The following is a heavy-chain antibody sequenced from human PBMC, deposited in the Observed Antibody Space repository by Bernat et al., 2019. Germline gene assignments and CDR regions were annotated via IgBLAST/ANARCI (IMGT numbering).Heavy chain of an antibody. J-gene: IGHJ6*02. CDR3: ASLDLDSSSWYKTFYYYYGMDV. CDR1: GGSISSGGYY. Sequence: QVQLQESGPGLVKPSQTLSLTCTVSGGSISSGGYYWSWIRQHPGKGLEWIGYIYYSGSTYYNPSLKSRVTISVDTSKNQFSLKLSSVTAADTAVYYCASLDLDSSSWYKTFYYYYGMDVWGQGTTVTVSS. V-gene: IGHV4-31*03. CDR2: IYYSGST. D-gene: IGHD6-13*01.